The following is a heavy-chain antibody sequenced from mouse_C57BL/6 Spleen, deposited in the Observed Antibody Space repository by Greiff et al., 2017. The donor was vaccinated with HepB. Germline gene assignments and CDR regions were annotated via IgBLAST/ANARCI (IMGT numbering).Heavy chain of an antibody. V-gene: IGHV5-9-1*02. CDR1: GFTFSSYA. CDR2: ISSGGDYI. D-gene: IGHD2-5*01. CDR3: TRVYSTMGYAMDY. Sequence: EVKLVESGEGLVKPGGSLKLSCAASGFTFSSYAMSWVRQTPEKRLEWVAYISSGGDYIYYADTVKGRFTISRDNARNTLYLQMSSLKSEDTAMYYCTRVYSTMGYAMDYWGQGTSVTVSS. J-gene: IGHJ4*01.